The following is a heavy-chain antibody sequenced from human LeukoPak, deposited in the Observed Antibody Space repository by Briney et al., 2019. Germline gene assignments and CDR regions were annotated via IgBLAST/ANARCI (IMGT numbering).Heavy chain of an antibody. V-gene: IGHV4-59*11. CDR3: ARDPTTVTKGLDI. CDR1: GGSMSSHY. D-gene: IGHD4-17*01. CDR2: ISYIGST. Sequence: SETLSLNCTVYGGSMSSHYWSWIRQPPGKGLEWIGYISYIGSTNYNPSLKSRVAISVDTSRNQFSLILNSVTAADAAVYFCARDPTTVTKGLDIWGQGTMVTVSS. J-gene: IGHJ3*02.